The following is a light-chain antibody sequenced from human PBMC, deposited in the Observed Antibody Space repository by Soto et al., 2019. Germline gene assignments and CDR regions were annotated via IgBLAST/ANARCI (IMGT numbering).Light chain of an antibody. CDR1: SSDVGGYNY. V-gene: IGLV2-8*01. CDR3: SSYAGSNNPYV. J-gene: IGLJ1*01. CDR2: EVS. Sequence: QSVLTQPASVSGSPGQSITISCTGTSSDVGGYNYVSWYQQHPGKAPKLMIYEVSNRPSGVPDRFSGSKSGTTASLTVSGLQAEDEADYYCSSYAGSNNPYVFGTGTKLTVL.